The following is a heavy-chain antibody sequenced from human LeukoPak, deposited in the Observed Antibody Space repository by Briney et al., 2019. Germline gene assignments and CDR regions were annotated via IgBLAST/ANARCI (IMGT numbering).Heavy chain of an antibody. Sequence: GASVKVSCKASGYTFTRYGISWVRQAPGQGLEWMGWISAYNGNTNYAQKVKGRVTMTTDTSTSTTYMELRSLRSDDTAVYYCARLSGLGPDSPWELDRWGQGTLVTVSS. J-gene: IGHJ4*02. V-gene: IGHV1-18*01. D-gene: IGHD1-26*01. CDR3: ARLSGLGPDSPWELDR. CDR1: GYTFTRYG. CDR2: ISAYNGNT.